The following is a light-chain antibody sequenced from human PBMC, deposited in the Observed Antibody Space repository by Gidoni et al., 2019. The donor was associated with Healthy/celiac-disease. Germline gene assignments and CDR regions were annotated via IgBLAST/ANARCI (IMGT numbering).Light chain of an antibody. V-gene: IGLV2-8*01. J-gene: IGLJ3*02. CDR2: EVS. CDR3: SSYAGSNNRV. CDR1: RSDVGGYNY. Sequence: QSALTQPPSAPGSPGQSVTISCTGTRSDVGGYNYVSGYQPHPGKAPKLMIYEVSKRPSGVPDRFSGSKSGNTASLTVSGLQAEDEADYYCSSYAGSNNRVFGGGNKLTVL.